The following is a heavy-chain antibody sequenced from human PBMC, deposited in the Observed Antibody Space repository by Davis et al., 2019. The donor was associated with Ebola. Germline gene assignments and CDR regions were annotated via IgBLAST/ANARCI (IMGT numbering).Heavy chain of an antibody. V-gene: IGHV4-59*01. Sequence: MPSETLSLTCTVSGGSISSYYLSCIPQPPGKGLVWIWNIYYSGSTNYNPSLKSRVTISVDTSKNQFSLKLSSVTAADTAVYYCASLADWNYVYWGQGTLVTVSS. CDR1: GGSISSYY. CDR3: ASLADWNYVY. D-gene: IGHD1-7*01. CDR2: IYYSGST. J-gene: IGHJ4*02.